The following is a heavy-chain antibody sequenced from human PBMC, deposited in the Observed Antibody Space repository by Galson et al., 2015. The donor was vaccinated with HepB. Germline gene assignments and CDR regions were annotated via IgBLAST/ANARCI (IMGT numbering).Heavy chain of an antibody. CDR3: ARGSSWGAFDI. CDR1: GFTFSSYW. J-gene: IGHJ3*02. CDR2: INSDGSST. Sequence: SLRLSCAASGFTFSSYWMHWVRQAPGKGLVWVSRINSDGSSTSYADSVKGRFTISRDNAKNTLYLQMNSLRAEDTAVYYCARGSSWGAFDIWGQGTMVTVSS. V-gene: IGHV3-74*01. D-gene: IGHD6-13*01.